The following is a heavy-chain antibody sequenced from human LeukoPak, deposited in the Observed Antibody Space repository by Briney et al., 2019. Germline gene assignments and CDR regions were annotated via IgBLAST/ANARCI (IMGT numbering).Heavy chain of an antibody. J-gene: IGHJ4*02. CDR2: INPNSGGT. CDR3: ARVVGLYCSSTSCYMVRAFDY. Sequence: ASVKVSCKASGYTFTGYYMHWVRQAPGQGLEWMGWINPNSGGTNYAQKFQGRVTMTRDTSISTAYMELSRLRSDDTAVYYCARVVGLYCSSTSCYMVRAFDYWGQGTLVTVSS. V-gene: IGHV1-2*02. D-gene: IGHD2-2*02. CDR1: GYTFTGYY.